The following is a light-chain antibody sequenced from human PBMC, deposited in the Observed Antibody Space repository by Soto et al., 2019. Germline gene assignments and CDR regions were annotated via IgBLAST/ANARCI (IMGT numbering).Light chain of an antibody. CDR1: RSFTNSY. CDR2: GAS. CDR3: YQHGSSPIP. J-gene: IGKJ5*01. V-gene: IGKV3-20*01. Sequence: EIVMGQCVVTGSVSPGKRGTLSCRASRSFTNSYLAWYQQKPGQAPRLLIYGASSRATGIPDRFSGSGFWTDLTLTISRLELADFPLYHCYQHGSSPIPFGQGTRLEIK.